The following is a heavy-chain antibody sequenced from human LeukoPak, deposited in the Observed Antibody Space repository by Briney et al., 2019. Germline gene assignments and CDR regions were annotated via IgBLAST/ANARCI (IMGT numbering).Heavy chain of an antibody. V-gene: IGHV4-59*01. CDR3: ATNYGGNGFDY. Sequence: SETLSLTCTVSGGSISSYYWSWIRQPPGKGLEWIGYIYYSGSTNYNPSPKSRVTISVDTSKNQFSLKLSSVTAADTAVYYCATNYGGNGFDYWGQGTLVTVSS. J-gene: IGHJ4*02. CDR2: IYYSGST. D-gene: IGHD4-23*01. CDR1: GGSISSYY.